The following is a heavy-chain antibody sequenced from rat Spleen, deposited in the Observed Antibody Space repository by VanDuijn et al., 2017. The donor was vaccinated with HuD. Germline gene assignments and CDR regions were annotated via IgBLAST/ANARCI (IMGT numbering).Heavy chain of an antibody. CDR2: ISSGGST. CDR1: GFSLTSYT. V-gene: IGHV2-6*01. Sequence: QVQLKESGPGLVQPSQTLSLTCTVSGFSLTSYTVSWVRQPPGKGLEWIAAISSGGSTYYNSALKSRLSISRDTSKSQVFLKMNSLKTEDTAMYFCARDRLQWFDYWGQGVMVTVSS. J-gene: IGHJ2*01. CDR3: ARDRLQWFDY. D-gene: IGHD1-1*01.